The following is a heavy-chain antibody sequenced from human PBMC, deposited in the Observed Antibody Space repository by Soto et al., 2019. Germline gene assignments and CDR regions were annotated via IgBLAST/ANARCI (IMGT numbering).Heavy chain of an antibody. D-gene: IGHD5-12*01. CDR1: GGSISSSSYY. CDR2: IYYSGST. CDR3: ASRDGYNCPFDY. Sequence: PSETLSLTCTVSGGSISSSSYYWGWIRQPPGKGQEWIGSIYYSGSTYYNPSLKSRVTISVDTSKNQFSLKLSSVTAADTAVYYCASRDGYNCPFDYWGQGTLVTVYS. V-gene: IGHV4-39*01. J-gene: IGHJ4*02.